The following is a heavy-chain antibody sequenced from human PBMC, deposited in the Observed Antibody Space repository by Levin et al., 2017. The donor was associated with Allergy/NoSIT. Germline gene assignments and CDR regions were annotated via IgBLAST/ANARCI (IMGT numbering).Heavy chain of an antibody. J-gene: IGHJ4*02. CDR1: GYTFTNYD. V-gene: IGHV1-8*01. CDR2: MNPNSGNT. D-gene: IGHD3-22*01. CDR3: ARSWGPSGYYYGDN. Sequence: ASVKVSCKASGYTFTNYDINWVRQATGQGLEWMGWMNPNSGNTGYAQKFQGRVTMTRNTSINTAYMELSSLRSEDTAVYFCARSWGPSGYYYGDNWGQGTLVTVSS.